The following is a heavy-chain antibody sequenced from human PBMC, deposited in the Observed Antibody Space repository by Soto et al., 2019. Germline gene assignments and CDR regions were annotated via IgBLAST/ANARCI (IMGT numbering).Heavy chain of an antibody. D-gene: IGHD3-22*01. CDR2: IYPGDSDT. J-gene: IGHJ3*02. CDR1: GYSFTSYW. CDR3: ARRRSITMIVVSDAFDI. Sequence: GESLKISCKGSGYSFTSYWIGWVRQMPGKGLEWMGIIYPGDSDTRYSPSFQGQVTISADKSISTAYLQWSSLKASDTAMYYCARRRSITMIVVSDAFDIWGQGTMVTVSS. V-gene: IGHV5-51*01.